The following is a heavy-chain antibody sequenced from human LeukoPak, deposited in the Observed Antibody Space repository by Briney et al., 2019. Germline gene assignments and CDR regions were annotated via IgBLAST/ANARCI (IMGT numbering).Heavy chain of an antibody. CDR2: IYHSGST. CDR3: ARGGTTVAGTFWFDP. CDR1: GGSIGSSNW. Sequence: SETLSLTCAVSGGSIGSSNWWSWVRQPPGKGLEWIGEIYHSGSTNYNSSLKSRVTISVDKSKNQFSLKPSSVTAADTAMYYCARGGTTVAGTFWFDPWGQGTLVTVSS. V-gene: IGHV4-4*02. D-gene: IGHD6-19*01. J-gene: IGHJ5*02.